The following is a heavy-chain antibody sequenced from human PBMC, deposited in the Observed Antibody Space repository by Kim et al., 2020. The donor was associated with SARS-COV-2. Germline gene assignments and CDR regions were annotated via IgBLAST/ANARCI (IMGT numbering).Heavy chain of an antibody. D-gene: IGHD4-17*01. J-gene: IGHJ5*02. Sequence: SETLSLTCTVSGGSISSYYWSWIRQPPGKGLEWIGYIYYRGSTNYNPSLKSRVTISVDTSKNQFSLKLSSVTAADTAVYYCARVPYGDYGSNWFDPWGQGTLVTVSS. V-gene: IGHV4-59*13. CDR3: ARVPYGDYGSNWFDP. CDR1: GGSISSYY. CDR2: IYYRGST.